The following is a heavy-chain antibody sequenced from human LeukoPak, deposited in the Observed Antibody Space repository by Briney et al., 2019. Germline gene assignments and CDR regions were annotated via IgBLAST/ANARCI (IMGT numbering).Heavy chain of an antibody. D-gene: IGHD3-10*01. CDR1: GFTFSSYG. J-gene: IGHJ4*02. V-gene: IGHV3-15*01. CDR2: IKSKTDGGTT. Sequence: GRSLRLSCAASGFTFSSYGMHWVRQAPGKGLEWVGRIKSKTDGGTTDYAAPVKGRFTISRDDSKNTLFLQINSLKTEDTAVYYCQGFGELRKDYWGQGTLVTVSS. CDR3: QGFGELRKDY.